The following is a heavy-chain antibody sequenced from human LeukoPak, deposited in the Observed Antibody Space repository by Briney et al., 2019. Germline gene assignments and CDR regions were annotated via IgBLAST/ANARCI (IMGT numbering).Heavy chain of an antibody. V-gene: IGHV4-59*01. J-gene: IGHJ5*02. D-gene: IGHD3-9*01. CDR2: IYYSGST. CDR3: ARGGAGDFDWLSWFDP. Sequence: TSETLSLTCSVSGGSISSYYWSWIRQPPGKGLEWIGYIYYSGSTNYNPSLKSRVTISVDTSKNQFSLKLSSVTAADTAVYYCARGGAGDFDWLSWFDPWGQGTLVTVSS. CDR1: GGSISSYY.